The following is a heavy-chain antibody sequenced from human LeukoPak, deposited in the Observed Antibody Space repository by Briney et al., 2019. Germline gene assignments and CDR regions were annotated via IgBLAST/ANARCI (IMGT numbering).Heavy chain of an antibody. CDR3: ARRGRGWGYSGYDRYYFDY. V-gene: IGHV4-34*01. Sequence: PSETLSLTCAVYGGSFSGYYWSWIRQPPGKGLEWIGEINHSGSTNYNPSLKSRVTISVDTSKNQFSLKLSSVTAADTAVYYCARRGRGWGYSGYDRYYFDYWGQGTLVTVSS. CDR1: GGSFSGYY. J-gene: IGHJ4*02. D-gene: IGHD5-12*01. CDR2: INHSGST.